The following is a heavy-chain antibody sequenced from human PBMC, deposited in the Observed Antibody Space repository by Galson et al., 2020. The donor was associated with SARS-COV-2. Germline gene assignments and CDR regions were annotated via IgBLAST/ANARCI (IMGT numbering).Heavy chain of an antibody. V-gene: IGHV4-59*01. D-gene: IGHD5-12*01. CDR3: ARDRVEMATTVMDV. J-gene: IGHJ6*02. CDR1: GGSISSYY. Sequence: SETLSLTCTVSGGSISSYYWSWIRQPPGKGLEWIGYIYYSGSTNYNPSLKSRVTISVDTSKNQFSLKLSSVTAADTAVYYCARDRVEMATTVMDVWGQGTTVTVSS. CDR2: IYYSGST.